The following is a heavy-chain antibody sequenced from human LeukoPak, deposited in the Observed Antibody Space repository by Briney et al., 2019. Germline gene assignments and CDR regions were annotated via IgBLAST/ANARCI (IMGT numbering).Heavy chain of an antibody. Sequence: PGGSLRLSCAASGFTFSSYEMNWVRQAPGKGLEWVSYISSSGSTIYYADSVKGRFTISRDNAKNSLYLQMNSLRAEDTAVYYCAREPHVLRYFDWFQSYYFDYWGQGTLVTVSS. CDR3: AREPHVLRYFDWFQSYYFDY. CDR1: GFTFSSYE. J-gene: IGHJ4*02. D-gene: IGHD3-9*01. CDR2: ISSSGSTI. V-gene: IGHV3-48*03.